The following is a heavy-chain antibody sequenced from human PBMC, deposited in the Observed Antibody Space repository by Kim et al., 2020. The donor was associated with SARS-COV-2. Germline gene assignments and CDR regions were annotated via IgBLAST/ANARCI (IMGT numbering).Heavy chain of an antibody. V-gene: IGHV3-23*01. CDR1: GFTMSNSA. J-gene: IGHJ4*02. Sequence: GGSLRLSCAASGFTMSNSAMRWVRQAPGKGLEWVSTITVSGARTYYADSVKGRFTISRDNSKNTGYLQMKHLRAEATAVYYCAKLAASTSSLDYWGQGTLVTVSS. CDR3: AKLAASTSSLDY. CDR2: ITVSGART. D-gene: IGHD6-6*01.